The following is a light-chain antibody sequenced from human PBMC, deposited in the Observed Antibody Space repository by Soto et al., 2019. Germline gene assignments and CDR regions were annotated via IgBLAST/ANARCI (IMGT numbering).Light chain of an antibody. V-gene: IGKV1-5*01. Sequence: DIQMTQSPSTLSASVGDRVTITCRASQTISSWLAWHQQKSGRAPKLLIYDASSLEGGVPSRFSGSGSGTEFTLTISSLQADDFATYYCKQYSTYPYTFGQVTKMEI. CDR2: DAS. CDR1: QTISSW. CDR3: KQYSTYPYT. J-gene: IGKJ2*01.